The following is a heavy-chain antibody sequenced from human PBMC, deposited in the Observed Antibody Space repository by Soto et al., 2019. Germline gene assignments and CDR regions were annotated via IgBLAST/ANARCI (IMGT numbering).Heavy chain of an antibody. Sequence: XESLKISCKGSGYSFTSYWIGWVRQMPGKGLEWMGIIYPGDSDTRYSPSFQGQVTISADKSISTAYLQWSSLKASDTAMYYCARLFGRYCSSTSCSQYYYYGMDVWGQGTTVTVSS. D-gene: IGHD2-2*01. J-gene: IGHJ6*02. CDR2: IYPGDSDT. V-gene: IGHV5-51*01. CDR1: GYSFTSYW. CDR3: ARLFGRYCSSTSCSQYYYYGMDV.